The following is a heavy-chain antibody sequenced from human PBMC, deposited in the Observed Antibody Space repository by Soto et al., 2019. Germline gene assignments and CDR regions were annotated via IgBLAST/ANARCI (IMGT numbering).Heavy chain of an antibody. D-gene: IGHD2-8*01. V-gene: IGHV3-23*01. Sequence: GGSLRLSCVGSRFTFSTYALNWVRQAPGKGLEWVAVISGSGSSTRYSDSVRGRFTISRDNSKNTLYLQMNSLRAEDTAVYYCAKDFHKTTNGMGYWGQGTLVTVSS. CDR1: RFTFSTYA. J-gene: IGHJ4*02. CDR2: ISGSGSST. CDR3: AKDFHKTTNGMGY.